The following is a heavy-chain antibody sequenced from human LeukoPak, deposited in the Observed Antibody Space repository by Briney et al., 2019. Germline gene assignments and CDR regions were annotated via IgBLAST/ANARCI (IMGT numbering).Heavy chain of an antibody. CDR1: RFLFASYG. D-gene: IGHD6-13*01. CDR2: IRYDGSDK. J-gene: IGHJ4*02. V-gene: IGHV3-30*02. CDR3: VRDSTVGAAYFDL. Sequence: GGSLRLSCAASRFLFASYGMHWVRQAPGKGLEWVAFIRYDGSDKYYADSVRGRFTISRDNSKKTLSLQMTTLRPDDTAVYYRVRDSTVGAAYFDLWGQGALVAVSS.